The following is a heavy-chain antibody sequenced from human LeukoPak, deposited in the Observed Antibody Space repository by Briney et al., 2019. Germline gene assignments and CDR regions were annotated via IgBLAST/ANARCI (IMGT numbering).Heavy chain of an antibody. D-gene: IGHD3-10*01. CDR3: ARGGFGELRYFDY. CDR1: GGSISSYY. V-gene: IGHV4-59*01. Sequence: PSETLSLTCTVSGGSISSYYWSWIRQPSGKGLEWIGYIYYSGSTNYNPSLKSRVTISVDTSKNQFSLKLSSVTAADPAVYYCARGGFGELRYFDYWGQGTLVTVSS. CDR2: IYYSGST. J-gene: IGHJ4*02.